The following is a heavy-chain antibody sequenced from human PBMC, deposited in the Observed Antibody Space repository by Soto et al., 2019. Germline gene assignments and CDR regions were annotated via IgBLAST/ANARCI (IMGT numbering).Heavy chain of an antibody. CDR3: ASTPPGLYYYGMDV. J-gene: IGHJ6*02. CDR1: GGTFSSYA. CDR2: IIPIFGTA. D-gene: IGHD7-27*01. Sequence: QVQLVQSGAEVKKPGSSVKVSCKASGGTFSSYAISWVRQAPGQGLEWMGGIIPIFGTANYAQKFQGRVTVXXXEXXSTAYMELSSLRSEDTAVYYCASTPPGLYYYGMDVWGQGTTVTVSS. V-gene: IGHV1-69*12.